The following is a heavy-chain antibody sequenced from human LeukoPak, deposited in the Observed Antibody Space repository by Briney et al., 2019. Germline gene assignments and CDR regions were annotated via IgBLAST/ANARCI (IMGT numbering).Heavy chain of an antibody. CDR2: IIPILGIA. V-gene: IGHV1-69*04. CDR1: RGTFSSYA. CDR3: ARGQGQQLVRASAEYFQH. J-gene: IGHJ1*01. D-gene: IGHD6-13*01. Sequence: ASVKVSCKASRGTFSSYAISWVRQAPRQGLEWMGRIIPILGIANYAQKFQGRVTITADKSTSTAYMELSSLGSEDTAVYYCARGQGQQLVRASAEYFQHWGQGTLVTVSS.